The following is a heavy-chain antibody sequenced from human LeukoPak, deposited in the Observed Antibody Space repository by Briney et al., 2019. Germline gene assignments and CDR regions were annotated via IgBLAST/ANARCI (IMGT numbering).Heavy chain of an antibody. CDR3: ARQTDANYYDSSGPFDP. Sequence: SETLSLTCTVSGGSISSSSYYWGWIRQPPGKGLEWIGSIYYSGSTYYNPSLKSRVTISVDTSKNQFSLKLSSVTAADTAVYYCARQTDANYYDSSGPFDPWGQRTLVTVSS. D-gene: IGHD3-22*01. V-gene: IGHV4-39*01. CDR2: IYYSGST. J-gene: IGHJ5*02. CDR1: GGSISSSSYY.